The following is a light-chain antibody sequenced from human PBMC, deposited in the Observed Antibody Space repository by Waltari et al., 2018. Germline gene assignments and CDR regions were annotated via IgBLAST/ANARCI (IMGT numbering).Light chain of an antibody. Sequence: DIVMTQSPDSLAVSLGARATINCRSSQSVLDNSNNRNYLSWYQQKSGEPPNVLFYWASSRKSGVPDRFSASGSGANFTLTITSLQAEDVGLYYCQQYSALPYSFGQGTKLEVK. CDR2: WAS. CDR1: QSVLDNSNNRNY. CDR3: QQYSALPYS. V-gene: IGKV4-1*01. J-gene: IGKJ2*03.